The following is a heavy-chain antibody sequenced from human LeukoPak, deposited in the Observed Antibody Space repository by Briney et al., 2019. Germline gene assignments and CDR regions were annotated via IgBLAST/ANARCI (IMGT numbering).Heavy chain of an antibody. CDR2: FDPEDGET. J-gene: IGHJ4*02. V-gene: IGHV1-24*01. Sequence: ASLKVSCKFSGDTLSELAMHWVRQAPGKGLECMGGFDPEDGETIYAQKFQGRFTMTEDTSTDTAYMELRSLRSDDTAVYYCAAGGVYSLLDHWGQGTQVTVSS. CDR1: GDTLSELA. D-gene: IGHD5/OR15-5a*01. CDR3: AAGGVYSLLDH.